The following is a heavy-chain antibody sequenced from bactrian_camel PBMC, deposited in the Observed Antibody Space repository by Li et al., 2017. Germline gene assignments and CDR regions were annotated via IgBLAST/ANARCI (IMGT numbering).Heavy chain of an antibody. Sequence: HEQLVESGGGSVQAGGSLRLSCVASGYNPSTYCRGWFRQAPGKEREVVAGISSDGNTRHADSVKGRFTISRDNAKNTLYLQMNSLKPEDTAMYYCAVDSIITLIQAHAVPEYTYKGQGTQVTVS. D-gene: IGHD3*01. J-gene: IGHJ4*01. CDR1: GYNPSTYC. V-gene: IGHV3S53*01. CDR3: AVDSIITLIQAHAVPEYTY. CDR2: ISSDGNT.